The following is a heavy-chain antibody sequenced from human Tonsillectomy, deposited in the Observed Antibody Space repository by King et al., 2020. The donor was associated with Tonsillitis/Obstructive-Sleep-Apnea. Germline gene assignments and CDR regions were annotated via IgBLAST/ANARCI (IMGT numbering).Heavy chain of an antibody. D-gene: IGHD5-24*01. CDR3: ARGGLVEMATIIGSDFDY. CDR1: GASFSGYY. V-gene: IGHV4-34*01. CDR2: INHSGST. J-gene: IGHJ4*02. Sequence: QVQLQQWGAGLLKPSETLSLTCAVYGASFSGYYWNWIRQPPGKGLEWVGEINHSGSTNYNPSLKSRVTISVDTSKNQFSLKLSSVTAADTAVYYCARGGLVEMATIIGSDFDYWGQGTLVTVSS.